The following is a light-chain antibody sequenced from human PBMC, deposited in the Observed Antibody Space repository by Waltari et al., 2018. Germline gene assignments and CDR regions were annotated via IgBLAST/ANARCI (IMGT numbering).Light chain of an antibody. Sequence: DIQMTQSPFSVSASVGDTVTLTCRASKRISGWVAWYQQKPGKAPKLLIYGVSSLKSGVPSRFSGSGSGTDFNLTINSLQPEDFAAYYCQHAHNYPLTFGGGTKVEI. J-gene: IGKJ4*01. CDR3: QHAHNYPLT. V-gene: IGKV1-12*01. CDR2: GVS. CDR1: KRISGW.